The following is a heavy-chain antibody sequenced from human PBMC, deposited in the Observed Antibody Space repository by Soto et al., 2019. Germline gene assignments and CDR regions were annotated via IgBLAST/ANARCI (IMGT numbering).Heavy chain of an antibody. J-gene: IGHJ4*02. CDR3: ARHDPPVVGAVTGFDY. CDR2: IYYSGST. V-gene: IGHV4-39*01. D-gene: IGHD2-15*01. Sequence: PETLSLTCTVSGGSISSSSYYWGWIRQPPGKGLEWIGSIYYSGSTYYNPSLKRRVPISVATSKNQFSLKLSSVTAADTAVYYCARHDPPVVGAVTGFDYWGQGTLVTVSS. CDR1: GGSISSSSYY.